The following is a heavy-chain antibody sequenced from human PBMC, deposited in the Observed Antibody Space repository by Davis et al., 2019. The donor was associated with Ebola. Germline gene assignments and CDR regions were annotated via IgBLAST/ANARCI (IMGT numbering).Heavy chain of an antibody. V-gene: IGHV3-11*06. D-gene: IGHD5-24*01. Sequence: GESLKISCAPSGFSFSDDYMSWIRQAPGKGLEWVSYISISSGFTNYADTVKGRFTIFRDNDKNSLYLEMNCLRAEDTAVYYCARGPRKMATTNFDYWDQGTLVTVSS. CDR3: ARGPRKMATTNFDY. CDR2: ISISSGFT. CDR1: GFSFSDDY. J-gene: IGHJ4*02.